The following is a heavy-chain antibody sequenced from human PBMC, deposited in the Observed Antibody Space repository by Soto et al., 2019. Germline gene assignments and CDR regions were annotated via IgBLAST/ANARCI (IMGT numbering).Heavy chain of an antibody. V-gene: IGHV3-7*03. CDR1: GFTVSSYW. Sequence: GASLRLSCAASGFTVSSYWMSWVRQAPGKGLEWVANIKQDGSEKYYVDSVKGRFTISRDNAKNSLYLQMNSLRAEDTAVYYCARDPPRWGIVVVPAAIPIWGQGTLVTVSS. CDR2: IKQDGSEK. J-gene: IGHJ4*02. D-gene: IGHD2-2*02. CDR3: ARDPPRWGIVVVPAAIPI.